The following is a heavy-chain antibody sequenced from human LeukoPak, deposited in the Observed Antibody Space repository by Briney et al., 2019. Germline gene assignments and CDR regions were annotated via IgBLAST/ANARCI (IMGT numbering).Heavy chain of an antibody. Sequence: ASVKVSCKVSGYTLTELSMHWVRQAPGKGLEWMGGFDPEDGETIYAQKFQGRVTMTEDTSTDTAYMELSSLRSDDTAVYYCAIWIEEGDYFDYWGQGTLVTVSS. CDR1: GYTLTELS. CDR2: FDPEDGET. J-gene: IGHJ4*02. D-gene: IGHD2-2*03. CDR3: AIWIEEGDYFDY. V-gene: IGHV1-24*01.